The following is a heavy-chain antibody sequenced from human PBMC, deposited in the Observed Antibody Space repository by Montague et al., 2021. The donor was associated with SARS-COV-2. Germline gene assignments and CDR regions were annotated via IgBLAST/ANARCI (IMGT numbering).Heavy chain of an antibody. CDR2: VSASGST. CDR3: ARDVVAAPSTFDY. D-gene: IGHD6-13*01. Sequence: SETLSLTCTVSGDPISYFYWSWTRQPAGKGLERIGRVSASGSTNYNPSLNSRATLSVDTSNTHFSLRLSPVTAADTAVNYCARDVVAAPSTFDYWGQGTLVTVSS. V-gene: IGHV4-4*07. CDR1: GDPISYFY. J-gene: IGHJ4*02.